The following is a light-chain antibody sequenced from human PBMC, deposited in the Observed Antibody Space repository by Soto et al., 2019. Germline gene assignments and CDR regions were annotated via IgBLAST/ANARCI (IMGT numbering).Light chain of an antibody. CDR3: QQFNSYPIT. Sequence: AIQVAQSPSSLSASVGDRVTITCRASQDIRGALAWYQQKPGKAPRLLIFDVSTLETGVPSRFSGGGSGTDFTLTLSSLQPEDFGTYYCQQFNSYPITFGHGTRLEIK. J-gene: IGKJ5*01. CDR1: QDIRGA. CDR2: DVS. V-gene: IGKV1-13*02.